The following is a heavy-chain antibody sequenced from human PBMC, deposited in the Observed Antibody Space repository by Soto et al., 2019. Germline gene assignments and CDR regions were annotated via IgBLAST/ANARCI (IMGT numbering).Heavy chain of an antibody. D-gene: IGHD2-8*01. CDR2: IDPSAGST. CDR3: PRDTYTMLYYFDY. J-gene: IGHJ4*02. Sequence: ASVKVSCKASGYTFTRYYMHWVRQAPGQGLEWMGLIDPSAGSTTWAQRFKGRIAMTRDTSTSTVFMELSSLSSEDTAVYYSPRDTYTMLYYFDYWGQGILVTVSS. V-gene: IGHV1-46*01. CDR1: GYTFTRYY.